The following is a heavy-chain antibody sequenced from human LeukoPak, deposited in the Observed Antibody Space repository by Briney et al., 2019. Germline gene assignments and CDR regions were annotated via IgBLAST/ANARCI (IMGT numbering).Heavy chain of an antibody. J-gene: IGHJ4*02. V-gene: IGHV3-64D*06. D-gene: IGHD3-3*01. CDR3: VKGQEWLSMNRFDY. CDR2: ISSDGGST. Sequence: HPGGSLRLSCAASGFTFSSYAMNWVRQAPGKGLEYVSAISSDGGSTYYADSVKGRFTISRDNSKNTLHLQMSSLRVEDTAVYYCVKGQEWLSMNRFDYWGQGTLITVSS. CDR1: GFTFSSYA.